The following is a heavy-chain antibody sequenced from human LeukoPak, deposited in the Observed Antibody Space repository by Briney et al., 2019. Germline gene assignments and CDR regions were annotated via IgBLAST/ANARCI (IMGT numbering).Heavy chain of an antibody. D-gene: IGHD5-18*01. CDR1: GFTFSNYG. CDR3: ARADWDTAMIDY. Sequence: GGSLRLSCAASGFTFSNYGMHWVRQAPGKGLEWVAFIRYDGSNKYYADSVKGRFTISRDNSKNTLYLQMNSLRAEDTAVYYCARADWDTAMIDYWGQGTLVTVSS. J-gene: IGHJ4*02. V-gene: IGHV3-30*02. CDR2: IRYDGSNK.